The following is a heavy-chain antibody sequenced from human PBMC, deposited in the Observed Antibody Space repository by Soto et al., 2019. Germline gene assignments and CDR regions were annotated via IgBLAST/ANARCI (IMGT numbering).Heavy chain of an antibody. CDR1: GGSISSSNW. V-gene: IGHV4-4*02. D-gene: IGHD3-16*02. CDR3: ARVMTRLGELSLGDDAFDI. J-gene: IGHJ3*02. CDR2: IYHSGST. Sequence: SETLSLTCAVSGGSISSSNWWSWVRQPPGKGLEWIGEIYHSGSTNYNPSLKSRVTISVDKSKNQFSLKLSSVTAADTAVYYCARVMTRLGELSLGDDAFDIWGQGTMVTVSS.